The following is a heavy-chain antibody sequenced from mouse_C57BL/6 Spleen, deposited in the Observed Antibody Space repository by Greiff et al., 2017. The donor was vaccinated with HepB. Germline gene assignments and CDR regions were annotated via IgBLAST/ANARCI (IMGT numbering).Heavy chain of an antibody. J-gene: IGHJ2*01. Sequence: ESGPGLVKPSQSLSLTCSVTGYSITSGYYWNWIRQFPGNKLEWMGYISYDGSNNYNPSLKNRISITRDTSKNQFFLKLNSVTTEDTATYYCARLYYGSSYFDYWGQGTTLTVSS. CDR2: ISYDGSN. V-gene: IGHV3-6*01. CDR3: ARLYYGSSYFDY. D-gene: IGHD1-1*01. CDR1: GYSITSGYY.